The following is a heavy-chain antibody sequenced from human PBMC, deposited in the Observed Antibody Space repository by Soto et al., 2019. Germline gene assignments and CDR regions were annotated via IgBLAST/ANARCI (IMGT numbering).Heavy chain of an antibody. CDR1: GFTFSSYA. J-gene: IGHJ3*01. V-gene: IGHV3-23*01. CDR2: ISGSGGST. D-gene: IGHD4-17*01. CDR3: ARSTVILDAFDL. Sequence: EVQLLESGGGLVQPGGSLRLSGAASGFTFSSYAMSLVRQAPGKGLEWVSAISGSGGSTYYADSVKGRFTISRDNAKNTLSLQRNSLIAEDTAVYYCARSTVILDAFDLWGPGTMGTVSS.